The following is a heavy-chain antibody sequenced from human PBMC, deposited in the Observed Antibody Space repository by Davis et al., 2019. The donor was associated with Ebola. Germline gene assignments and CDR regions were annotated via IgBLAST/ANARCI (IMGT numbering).Heavy chain of an antibody. CDR2: IKEDGSDK. J-gene: IGHJ4*02. Sequence: GESLKISCAASGFSFTSIWMGWLGQAPGKGLEWGANIKEDGSDKNYVDSVKGRFTISRDNANNLLYLQMNSLRAEDTAVYYCAREDWVYDYWGQGTRVTVSS. D-gene: IGHD2-21*01. CDR1: GFSFTSIW. V-gene: IGHV3-7*03. CDR3: AREDWVYDY.